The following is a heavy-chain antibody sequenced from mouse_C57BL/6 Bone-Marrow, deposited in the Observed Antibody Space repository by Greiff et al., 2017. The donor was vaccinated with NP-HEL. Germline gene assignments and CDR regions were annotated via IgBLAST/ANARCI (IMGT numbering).Heavy chain of an antibody. V-gene: IGHV1-50*01. CDR3: AREPYTTVVAPYAMDY. D-gene: IGHD1-1*01. CDR2: IDPSDSYT. J-gene: IGHJ4*01. Sequence: VQLQQPGAELVKPGASVKLSCKASGYTFTSYWMQWVKQRPGQGLEWIGEIDPSDSYTNYNQKFKGKATLTVEKSSSTAYLQRSSLTSEDSAVYYCAREPYTTVVAPYAMDYWGQGTSVTVSS. CDR1: GYTFTSYW.